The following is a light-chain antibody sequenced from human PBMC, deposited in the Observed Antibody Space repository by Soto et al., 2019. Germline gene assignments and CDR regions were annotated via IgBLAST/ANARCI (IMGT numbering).Light chain of an antibody. CDR2: DVS. J-gene: IGKJ1*01. CDR1: QAISGW. Sequence: DIQMTQSPSTLSASVGDSVSITCRASQAISGWLAWYQQKPGKAPELLISDVSISESGVPSRFSGSGSGREYTLTISSLQPDDYATYFCQQYHTYSTFGQGTKVEVK. V-gene: IGKV1-5*01. CDR3: QQYHTYST.